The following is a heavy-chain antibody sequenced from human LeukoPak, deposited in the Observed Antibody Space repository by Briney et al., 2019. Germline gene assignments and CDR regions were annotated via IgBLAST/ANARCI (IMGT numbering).Heavy chain of an antibody. CDR3: ARDRGSYYPFDH. D-gene: IGHD1-26*01. Sequence: SETLSLTCTVSGGSISSYYWRWIRQPPGKGLEWVEYISYSGSTNYNPSLKSRVTISVDTSKSQFSLKLSSVTAADTAVYYCARDRGSYYPFDHWGQGTLVTVSS. V-gene: IGHV4-59*01. CDR2: ISYSGST. CDR1: GGSISSYY. J-gene: IGHJ4*02.